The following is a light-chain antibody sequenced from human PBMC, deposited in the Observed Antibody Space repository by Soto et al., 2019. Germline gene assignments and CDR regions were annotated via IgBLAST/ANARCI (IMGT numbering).Light chain of an antibody. CDR2: GAS. CDR1: QSVSSSY. V-gene: IGKV3-20*01. J-gene: IGKJ2*01. Sequence: EIVLTQSPGTLSLSPGERATLSCRASQSVSSSYLAWYQQKPGQAPRLLIYGASSRATGITDRFSGSGSGTDFTLTISRLEPEDLEVYYCQQNGTSPYTFGQGTKLEIK. CDR3: QQNGTSPYT.